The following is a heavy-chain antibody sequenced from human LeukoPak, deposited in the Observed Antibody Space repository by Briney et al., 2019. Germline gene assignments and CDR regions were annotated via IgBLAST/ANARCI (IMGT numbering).Heavy chain of an antibody. CDR1: GFTVSDNY. J-gene: IGHJ3*02. Sequence: GGSLRLSCAASGFTVSDNYMSWVRQAPGKELEWVSILYSGDNTYYADSVKGRFTISRDTSKNTLYLQMNSLRAEDTAVYYCARDWGFHIWGQGTMVTVSS. D-gene: IGHD3-16*01. CDR2: LYSGDNT. CDR3: ARDWGFHI. V-gene: IGHV3-53*01.